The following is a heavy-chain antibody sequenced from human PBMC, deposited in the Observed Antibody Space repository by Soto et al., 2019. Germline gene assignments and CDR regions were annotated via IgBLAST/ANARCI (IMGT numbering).Heavy chain of an antibody. Sequence: EVQLVESGGGRVKPGGSLRLSCAASGFTFSSYSMNWVRQAPGKGLEWVSSISSSSSYIYYADSVKGRFTISRDNAKNSLYLQMNSLRAEDTAVYYCARDPPKKTGTPGWDNWFDPWGQGTLVTVSS. J-gene: IGHJ5*02. CDR1: GFTFSSYS. CDR2: ISSSSSYI. D-gene: IGHD1-1*01. CDR3: ARDPPKKTGTPGWDNWFDP. V-gene: IGHV3-21*01.